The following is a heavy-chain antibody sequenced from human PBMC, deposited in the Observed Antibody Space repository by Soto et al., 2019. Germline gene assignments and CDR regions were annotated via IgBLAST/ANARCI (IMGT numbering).Heavy chain of an antibody. CDR1: GFTFSSYW. J-gene: IGHJ4*02. CDR3: ARVGGSGWSKY. V-gene: IGHV3-7*01. CDR2: IKQDGSEK. D-gene: IGHD6-19*01. Sequence: EVQLVESGGGLVQPGGSLRLSCAASGFTFSSYWMSWVRQAPGRGLEWVANIKQDGSEKYYVDSVKGRFTISRDNAKNSLYLQMNSLRAEDTAVYYCARVGGSGWSKYWGQGTLVTVSS.